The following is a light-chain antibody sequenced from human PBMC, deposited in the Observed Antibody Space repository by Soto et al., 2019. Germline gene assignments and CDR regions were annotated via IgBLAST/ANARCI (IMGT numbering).Light chain of an antibody. CDR1: QSVYSN. CDR3: QQYNNWPPLT. V-gene: IGKV3-15*01. J-gene: IGKJ4*01. CDR2: GAS. Sequence: EIVMTQSPATLSVSPREGATLSCRASQSVYSNLAWYQQKSGQAPRLLIYGASTRATGIPARFSGSGSGTEFTLTISSLQSEDFAVYYCQQYNNWPPLTFGGGTRVEIK.